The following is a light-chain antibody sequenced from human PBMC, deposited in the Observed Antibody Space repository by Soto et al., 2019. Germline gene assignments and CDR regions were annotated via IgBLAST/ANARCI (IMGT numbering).Light chain of an antibody. Sequence: QPVLTQSPSASASLGASVKLTCTLSSGHSTYAIAWHQQQPEKGPRYLMKLDSDGSHGKGDGIPDRFSGSSSGAERYLTISSLQSEDEADYYCQTWATVPDWVFGGGTQLTVL. CDR2: LDSDGSH. CDR1: SGHSTYA. V-gene: IGLV4-69*01. J-gene: IGLJ3*02. CDR3: QTWATVPDWV.